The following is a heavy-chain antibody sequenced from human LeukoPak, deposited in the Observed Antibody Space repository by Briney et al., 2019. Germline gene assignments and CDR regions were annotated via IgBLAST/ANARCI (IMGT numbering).Heavy chain of an antibody. Sequence: SETLSLTCTVSGGSISSGSYYWSWIRQPAGKGLEWIGRIYTSGSTNYNPSLKSRVTISVDTSKNQFSLKLSSVTAADTAVYYCARDTTGSSLDYWGQGTLVTVSS. CDR1: GGSISSGSYY. J-gene: IGHJ4*02. CDR3: ARDTTGSSLDY. V-gene: IGHV4-61*02. D-gene: IGHD1-26*01. CDR2: IYTSGST.